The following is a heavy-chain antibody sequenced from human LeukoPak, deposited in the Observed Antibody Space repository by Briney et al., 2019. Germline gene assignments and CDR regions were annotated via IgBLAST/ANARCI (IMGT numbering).Heavy chain of an antibody. V-gene: IGHV7-4-1*02. D-gene: IGHD6-13*01. Sequence: ASVKVSCKASGYTFTSYAMNWVRQAPGQGLEWMGWINTNTGNPTYAQGFTGRFVFSLDTSVSTAYLQISSLKAEDTAVYYCAREERIAAAPGDYYYYMDVWGKGTTVTVSS. CDR2: INTNTGNP. CDR3: AREERIAAAPGDYYYYMDV. CDR1: GYTFTSYA. J-gene: IGHJ6*03.